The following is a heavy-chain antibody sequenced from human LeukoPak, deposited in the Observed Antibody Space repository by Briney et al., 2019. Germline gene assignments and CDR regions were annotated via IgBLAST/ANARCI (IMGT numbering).Heavy chain of an antibody. CDR3: ARVGPAARTGAFDY. CDR2: ISYDGSNK. Sequence: GGSLRLSCAASGFTFSSYAMHWVRQAPGKGLEWVAVISYDGSNKYYADSVKGRFTISRDNSKNTLYLQMNSLRSEDTAVYYCARVGPAARTGAFDYWGQGTLVTVSS. J-gene: IGHJ4*02. D-gene: IGHD2-2*01. CDR1: GFTFSSYA. V-gene: IGHV3-30-3*01.